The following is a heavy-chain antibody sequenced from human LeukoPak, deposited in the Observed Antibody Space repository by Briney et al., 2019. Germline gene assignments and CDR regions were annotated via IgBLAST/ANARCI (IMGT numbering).Heavy chain of an antibody. CDR3: ARDEESWFDP. CDR2: ISSSSSYI. J-gene: IGHJ5*02. Sequence: PGGSLRLSCAASGFTSGSYSMNWVRQAPGKGLEWVSSISSSSSYIYYADSVKGRFTISRDNAKNSLYLQMNSLRAEDTAVYYCARDEESWFDPWGQGTLVTVSS. CDR1: GFTSGSYS. V-gene: IGHV3-21*01.